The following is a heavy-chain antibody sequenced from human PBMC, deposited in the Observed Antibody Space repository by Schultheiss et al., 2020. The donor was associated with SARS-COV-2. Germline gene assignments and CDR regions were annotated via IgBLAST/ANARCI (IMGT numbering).Heavy chain of an antibody. J-gene: IGHJ4*02. CDR3: AKVGDSSSWYESDY. V-gene: IGHV3-7*03. CDR2: IKQDGSQK. Sequence: GGSLRLSCAASGFTFSSYAMHWVRQAPGKGLEWVANIKQDGSQKNYVDSVMGRFTISRDNSKNTLSLHMNSLRAEDTAVYYCAKVGDSSSWYESDYWGQGTLVTVSS. D-gene: IGHD6-13*01. CDR1: GFTFSSYA.